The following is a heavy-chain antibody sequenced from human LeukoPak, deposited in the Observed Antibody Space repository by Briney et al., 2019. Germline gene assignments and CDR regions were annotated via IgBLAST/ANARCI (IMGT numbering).Heavy chain of an antibody. CDR2: IRSKAYGGTI. CDR1: GFTFGDYA. D-gene: IGHD3-10*01. V-gene: IGHV3-49*03. Sequence: PGGSLRLSCTVSGFTFGDYAMSWFRQAPGKGLEWVGFIRSKAYGGTIEYAASVKGRFTISRDDSKSFAYLQMNSLKAEDTAVYYCTRGYGSGRNWFDPWGQGTLVTVSS. CDR3: TRGYGSGRNWFDP. J-gene: IGHJ5*02.